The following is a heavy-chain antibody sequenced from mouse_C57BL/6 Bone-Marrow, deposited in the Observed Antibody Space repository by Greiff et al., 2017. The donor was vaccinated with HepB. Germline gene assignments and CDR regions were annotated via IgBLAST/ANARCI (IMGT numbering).Heavy chain of an antibody. J-gene: IGHJ1*03. D-gene: IGHD1-1*02. CDR2: IYPRSGNT. CDR1: GYTFTSYG. CDR3: AMGLWRYFDV. V-gene: IGHV1-81*01. Sequence: QVQLKESGAELARPGASVKLSCKASGYTFTSYGISWVKQRTGQGLEWIGEIYPRSGNTYYNEKFKGKATLTADKSSSTAYMELRSLTSEDSAVYFCAMGLWRYFDVWGTGTTVTVSS.